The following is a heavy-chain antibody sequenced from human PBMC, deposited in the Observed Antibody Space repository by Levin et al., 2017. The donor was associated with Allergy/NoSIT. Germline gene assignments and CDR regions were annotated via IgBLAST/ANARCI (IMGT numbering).Heavy chain of an antibody. Sequence: GESLKISCAASGFTFSSYSMNWVRQAPGKGLEWVSSISSSSSYIYYADSVKGRFTISRDNAKNSLYLQMNSLRAEDTAVYYCARGRGGQLVPDYWGQGTLVTVSS. V-gene: IGHV3-21*01. J-gene: IGHJ4*02. CDR1: GFTFSSYS. CDR2: ISSSSSYI. D-gene: IGHD6-13*01. CDR3: ARGRGGQLVPDY.